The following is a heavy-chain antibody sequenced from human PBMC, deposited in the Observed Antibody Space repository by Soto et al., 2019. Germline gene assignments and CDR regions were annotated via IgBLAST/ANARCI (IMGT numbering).Heavy chain of an antibody. Sequence: ASVKVSCKASGYTFTSYGISWVRQAPGQGLEWMGWISAYNGNTNYAQKLQGRVTMTTDTSTSTAYMELRSRRSDDTAVYYCARDLYYDILTHAFDIWGQGTMVTVSS. CDR2: ISAYNGNT. D-gene: IGHD3-9*01. V-gene: IGHV1-18*01. CDR1: GYTFTSYG. J-gene: IGHJ3*02. CDR3: ARDLYYDILTHAFDI.